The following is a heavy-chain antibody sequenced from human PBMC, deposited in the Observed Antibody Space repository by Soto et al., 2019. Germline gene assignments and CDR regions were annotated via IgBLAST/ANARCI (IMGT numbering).Heavy chain of an antibody. Sequence: SETLSLTCDVSGGSISSYSWWSWVRQPPGKGLEWIGEIYHSGSTNYNPSLKSRVTISIDKSKSQFSLELRSVTAADTALCYCAVGYSSRYIDSWGQGTLVTVSS. J-gene: IGHJ4*02. D-gene: IGHD6-25*01. V-gene: IGHV4-4*02. CDR1: GGSISSYSW. CDR3: AVGYSSRYIDS. CDR2: IYHSGST.